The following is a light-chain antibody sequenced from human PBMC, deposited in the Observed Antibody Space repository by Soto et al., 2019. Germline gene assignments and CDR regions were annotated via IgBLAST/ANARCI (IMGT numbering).Light chain of an antibody. CDR3: EAWDDSLNGHVV. Sequence: QSVLTQPPSASGTPGQRVTISCSGSRSNIGSNTVNWYQQLPGTAPKFLIYSNNQRPSGVPNRFSGSKSGTSASLAISGLQSEDEADYYCEAWDDSLNGHVVFGGGTKLTVL. CDR2: SNN. J-gene: IGLJ2*01. V-gene: IGLV1-44*01. CDR1: RSNIGSNT.